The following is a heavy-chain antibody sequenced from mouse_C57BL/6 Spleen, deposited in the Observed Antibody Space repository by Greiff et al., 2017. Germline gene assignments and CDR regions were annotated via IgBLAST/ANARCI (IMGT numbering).Heavy chain of an antibody. CDR2: ISLKSDNYAT. Sequence: DVQLQESGGGLVQPGGSMKLSCVASGFTFSNYWMNWVRQSPEKGLEWVAQISLKSDNYATNYAESVKGRFTISRDDSKSSIYLQRKNLRAEDTGIYYCTWDGSSWGYYFDYWGQGTTLTVSS. CDR1: GFTFSNYW. J-gene: IGHJ2*01. D-gene: IGHD1-1*01. CDR3: TWDGSSWGYYFDY. V-gene: IGHV6-3*01.